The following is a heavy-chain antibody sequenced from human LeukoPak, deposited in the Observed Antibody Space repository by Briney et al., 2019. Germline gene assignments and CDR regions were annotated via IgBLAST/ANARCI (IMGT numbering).Heavy chain of an antibody. CDR3: ARRVRHHSYYYYGMDV. CDR2: IYYSGST. D-gene: IGHD4-23*01. Sequence: TSETLSLTCTVSGGSISSRSYYWGWIRQPPGKGLEWIGSIYYSGSTYYNPSLKSRVTISVDTSKNQFSLKLSSVTAADTAVYYCARRVRHHSYYYYGMDVWGQGTTVTVSS. J-gene: IGHJ6*02. V-gene: IGHV4-39*01. CDR1: GGSISSRSYY.